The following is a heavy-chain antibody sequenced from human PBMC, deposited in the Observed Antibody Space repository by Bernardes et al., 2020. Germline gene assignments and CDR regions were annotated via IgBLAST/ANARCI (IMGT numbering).Heavy chain of an antibody. V-gene: IGHV4-39*01. J-gene: IGHJ4*02. D-gene: IGHD3-3*01. Sequence: SETLSRTCTVSGGSISSSSYYWGWIRQPPGKGLEWIGSIYYSGSTYYNPSLKSRVTISVDTSKNQFSLKLSSVTAADTAVYYCARYLSRITIFGVVTRYFDYWGQGTLVTVSS. CDR3: ARYLSRITIFGVVTRYFDY. CDR1: GGSISSSSYY. CDR2: IYYSGST.